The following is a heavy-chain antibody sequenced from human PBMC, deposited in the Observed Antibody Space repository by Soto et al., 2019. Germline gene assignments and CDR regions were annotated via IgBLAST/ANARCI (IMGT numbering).Heavy chain of an antibody. CDR3: ARIGVVVAATPGVRNWFDP. J-gene: IGHJ5*02. CDR1: GFTFSSYS. CDR2: ISSSSSYI. Sequence: EVQLVESGGGLVKPGGSLRLSCAASGFTFSSYSMNWVRQAPGKGLEWVSSISSSSSYIYYADSVKGRFTISRDNAKNSLYLQMNSLRAEGTAVYYCARIGVVVAATPGVRNWFDPWGQGTLVTVSS. V-gene: IGHV3-21*01. D-gene: IGHD2-15*01.